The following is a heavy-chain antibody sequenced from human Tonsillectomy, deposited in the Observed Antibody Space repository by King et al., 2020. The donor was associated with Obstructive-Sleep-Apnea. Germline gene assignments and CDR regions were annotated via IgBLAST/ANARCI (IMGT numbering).Heavy chain of an antibody. V-gene: IGHV3-43*01. J-gene: IGHJ5*02. CDR1: GFTFYDYT. Sequence: QLVQSGGAVIQPGGSLRLSCAASGFTFYDYTMHWVRQVPGKGLEWVSLISWDGSNRYYADSVKGRFTISRDNSKNSLYLQMNNLRTEDTALYHCAKGSSTWDNWFDPWGQGTLVTVSS. CDR2: ISWDGSNR. CDR3: AKGSSTWDNWFDP. D-gene: IGHD6-13*01.